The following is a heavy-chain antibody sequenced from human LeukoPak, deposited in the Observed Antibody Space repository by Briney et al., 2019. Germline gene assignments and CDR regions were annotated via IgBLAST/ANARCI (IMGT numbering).Heavy chain of an antibody. CDR2: ISYDGSNK. CDR1: GFTFNTYA. D-gene: IGHD3-22*01. J-gene: IGHJ4*02. Sequence: GTSLRLSCAASGFTFNTYAMHWVRQAPGKGLEWVAVISYDGSNKYYADSVKGRFTISRDNSKNTLYLQMNSLRAEDTAVYYCAREGGGIVVVISSYFDYWGQGTLVTVSS. V-gene: IGHV3-30-3*01. CDR3: AREGGGIVVVISSYFDY.